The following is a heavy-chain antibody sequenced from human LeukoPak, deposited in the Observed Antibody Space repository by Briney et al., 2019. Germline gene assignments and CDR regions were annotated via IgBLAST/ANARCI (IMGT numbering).Heavy chain of an antibody. J-gene: IGHJ3*02. Sequence: SETLSLTCTVSGGSISSYYWSWIRQPPGKGLEWIGYIYSCGSTNFDRSLKSPVAISVDTSKNQFSLKLGSVTAADTAVYYCARRDTAMVTDAFDIWGQGTIVTVSS. CDR2: IYSCGST. CDR1: GGSISSYY. CDR3: ARRDTAMVTDAFDI. V-gene: IGHV4-59*08. D-gene: IGHD5-18*01.